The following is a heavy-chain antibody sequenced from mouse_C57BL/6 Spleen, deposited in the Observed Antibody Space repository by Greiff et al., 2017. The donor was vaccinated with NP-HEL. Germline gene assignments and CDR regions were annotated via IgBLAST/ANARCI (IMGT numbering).Heavy chain of an antibody. CDR3: ARGDPDY. V-gene: IGHV1-82*01. CDR2: IYPGDGDT. J-gene: IGHJ2*01. D-gene: IGHD3-3*01. CDR1: GYAFSSSW. Sequence: QVQLKESGPELVKPGASVKISCKASGYAFSSSWMNWVKQRPGKGLEWIGRIYPGDGDTNYNGKFKGKATLTADKSSSTAYMQLSSLTSEDSAVYFCARGDPDYWGQGTTLTVSS.